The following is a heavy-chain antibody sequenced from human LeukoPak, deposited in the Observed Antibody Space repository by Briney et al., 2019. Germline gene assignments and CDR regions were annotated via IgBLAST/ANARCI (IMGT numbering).Heavy chain of an antibody. J-gene: IGHJ5*02. CDR1: GFTFSSYS. CDR3: ARDAPLAAAGYNWFDP. D-gene: IGHD6-13*01. Sequence: GGSLILSCAASGFTFSSYSMNWVRQAPGKGLEWVSSISSSSSYIYYADSVKGRFTISRDNAKNSLYLQMNSLRAEDTAVYYCARDAPLAAAGYNWFDPWGQGTLVTVSS. V-gene: IGHV3-21*01. CDR2: ISSSSSYI.